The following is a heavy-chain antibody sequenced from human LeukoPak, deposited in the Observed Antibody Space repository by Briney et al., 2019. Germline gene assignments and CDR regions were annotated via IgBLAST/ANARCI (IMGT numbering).Heavy chain of an antibody. D-gene: IGHD5-18*01. CDR3: ARAGGTNMVTSVHFQH. V-gene: IGHV3-30*04. CDR2: ISYDGSSK. Sequence: PGGSLRLSCTASGFTFSSYAMHWVRQAPGKGLEWVAFISYDGSSKYYADSVKGRFTISKDNSKNTLYVQMNSLRAGDTAVYYCARAGGTNMVTSVHFQHWGQGTLVIVSS. J-gene: IGHJ1*01. CDR1: GFTFSSYA.